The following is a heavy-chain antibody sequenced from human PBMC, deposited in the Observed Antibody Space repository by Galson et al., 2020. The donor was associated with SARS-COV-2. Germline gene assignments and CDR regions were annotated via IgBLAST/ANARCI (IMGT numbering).Heavy chain of an antibody. Sequence: TLSLTCAVSGGSISSGGYYWSWIRQHPGKGLEWIGYIYYSGNTYYNPSLKSRVTISVDTSKNQFSLKLSSVTAADTAVYYCARDGSSRGSAFDIWGQGTMVTVSS. CDR3: ARDGSSRGSAFDI. J-gene: IGHJ3*02. V-gene: IGHV4-31*11. D-gene: IGHD6-13*01. CDR1: GGSISSGGYY. CDR2: IYYSGNT.